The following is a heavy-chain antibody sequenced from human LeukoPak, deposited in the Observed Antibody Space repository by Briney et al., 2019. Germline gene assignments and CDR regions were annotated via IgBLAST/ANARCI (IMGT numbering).Heavy chain of an antibody. D-gene: IGHD3-10*01. J-gene: IGHJ5*02. Sequence: PSQTLSLTCTVSGGSISSGGYYWSWIRQHPGKGLEWIGYIYYSGSTYYNPSLKSRVTISVDTSKNQFSLKLSSVTAADTAVYYCARGGSSVLKITMVRGLRWFDPWGQGTLVTVSS. V-gene: IGHV4-31*03. CDR1: GGSISSGGYY. CDR2: IYYSGST. CDR3: ARGGSSVLKITMVRGLRWFDP.